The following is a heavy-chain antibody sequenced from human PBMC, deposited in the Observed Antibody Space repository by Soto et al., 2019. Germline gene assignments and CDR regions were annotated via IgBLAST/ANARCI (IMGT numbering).Heavy chain of an antibody. Sequence: SETLSLTCAVYGGSFSGYYWSWIRQPPGKGLEWIGEINHSGSTNYNPSLKSRVTISVDTSKNQFSLKLSSVTAADTAVYYCARAPGDCSSTSCYSGNWFDPWGQGTLVTVSS. CDR2: INHSGST. V-gene: IGHV4-34*01. CDR1: GGSFSGYY. D-gene: IGHD2-2*02. J-gene: IGHJ5*02. CDR3: ARAPGDCSSTSCYSGNWFDP.